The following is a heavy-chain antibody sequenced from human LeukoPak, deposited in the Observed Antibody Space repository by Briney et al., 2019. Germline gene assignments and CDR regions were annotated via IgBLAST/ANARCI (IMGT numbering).Heavy chain of an antibody. CDR2: INHSGST. V-gene: IGHV4-34*01. J-gene: IGHJ5*02. Sequence: PSETLSLTCAVCGGSFSGYYWSWIRQPPGKGLEWNGEINHSGSTNYNPSLKSRVTISVDTSKNQFSLKLSSVTAADTAVYYCASRWGIAVAGTLESTWGQGTLVTVSS. CDR1: GGSFSGYY. D-gene: IGHD6-19*01. CDR3: ASRWGIAVAGTLEST.